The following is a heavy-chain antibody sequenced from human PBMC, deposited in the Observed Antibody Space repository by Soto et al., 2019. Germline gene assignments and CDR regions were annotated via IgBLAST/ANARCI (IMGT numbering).Heavy chain of an antibody. Sequence: PGGSLRLSCAASGFTFSSYWMSWVRQAPGKGLEWVANIKQDGSEKYYVDSVKGRFTISRDNAKNSLYLQMNSLRAEDTAVYYCARVYPPWLVRSNLDYWGQGTLVTVSS. CDR3: ARVYPPWLVRSNLDY. V-gene: IGHV3-7*01. D-gene: IGHD6-19*01. CDR1: GFTFSSYW. J-gene: IGHJ4*02. CDR2: IKQDGSEK.